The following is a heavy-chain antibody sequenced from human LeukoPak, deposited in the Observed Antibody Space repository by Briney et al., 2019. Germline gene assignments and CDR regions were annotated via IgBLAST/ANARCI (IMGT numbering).Heavy chain of an antibody. CDR3: ARGSQWLASDAFDI. D-gene: IGHD6-19*01. Sequence: GGSLRLSCAASGFTFSSYDMHWVRQATGKGLEWVSAIGTAGDTYYPGSVKGRFTISRENAKNSLYLQMNSLRAGDTAVHYCARGSQWLASDAFDIWGQGTMVTVSS. J-gene: IGHJ3*02. CDR2: IGTAGDT. V-gene: IGHV3-13*01. CDR1: GFTFSSYD.